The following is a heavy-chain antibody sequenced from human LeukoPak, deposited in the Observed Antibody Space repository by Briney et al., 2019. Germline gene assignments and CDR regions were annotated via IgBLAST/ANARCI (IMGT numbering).Heavy chain of an antibody. CDR1: GGSISSYY. CDR2: IYYSGST. Sequence: SETLSLTCTVSGGSISSYYRSWIRQPPGKGLEWIGYIYYSGSTNYNPSLKSRVTISVDTSKNQFSLKLSSVTAADTAVYYCARDGEGTIDYWGQGTLVTVSS. V-gene: IGHV4-59*01. D-gene: IGHD2-2*01. J-gene: IGHJ4*02. CDR3: ARDGEGTIDY.